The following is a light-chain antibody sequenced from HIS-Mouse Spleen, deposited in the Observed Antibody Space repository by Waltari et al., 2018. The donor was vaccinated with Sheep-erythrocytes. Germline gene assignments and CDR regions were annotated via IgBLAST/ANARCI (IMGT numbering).Light chain of an antibody. Sequence: EIVLTPSPGTLSLSLGVRATLSCRASQSVSSSYLAWYQQKPGQAPRLLIYGAASRATGIPDRFSGSGSGTDFTLTISRLEPEDFAVYYCQQYGSSLRTFGQGTKVEIK. V-gene: IGKV3-20*01. CDR1: QSVSSSY. CDR2: GAA. J-gene: IGKJ1*01. CDR3: QQYGSSLRT.